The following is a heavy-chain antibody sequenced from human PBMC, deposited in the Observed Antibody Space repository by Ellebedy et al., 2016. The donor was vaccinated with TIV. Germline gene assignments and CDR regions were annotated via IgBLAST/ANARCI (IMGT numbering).Heavy chain of an antibody. CDR2: ISFDGTNE. CDR3: ARDQRKIRGMMTISFDY. Sequence: GESLKISCAASGFTFSTYAMHWVRQAPGQGLEWVAVISFDGTNESYADSVKGRFTMSRDNSKNTLYLQMNSLRAEDTAVYYCARDQRKIRGMMTISFDYWGQGTLVTVSS. D-gene: IGHD3-10*01. CDR1: GFTFSTYA. J-gene: IGHJ4*02. V-gene: IGHV3-30*01.